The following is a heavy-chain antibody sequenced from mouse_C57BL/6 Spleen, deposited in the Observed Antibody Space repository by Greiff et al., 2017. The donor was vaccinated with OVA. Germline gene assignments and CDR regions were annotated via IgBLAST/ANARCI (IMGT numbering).Heavy chain of an antibody. CDR1: GYAFSSYW. V-gene: IGHV1-80*01. J-gene: IGHJ2*01. CDR2: ISPGGGDT. Sequence: QVQLQQSGAELVKPGASVKISCKASGYAFSSYWMNWVKQRPGKGLEWIGQISPGGGDTNYNGKFKGKATLTADKSANTAYMQLSSLTSEVSAVYIGAKGRETGFDYWGQGTTLTVSS. CDR3: AKGRETGFDY.